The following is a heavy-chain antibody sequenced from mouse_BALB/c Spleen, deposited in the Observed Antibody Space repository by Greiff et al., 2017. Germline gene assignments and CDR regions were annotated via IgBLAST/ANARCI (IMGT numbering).Heavy chain of an antibody. V-gene: IGHV1-69*02. CDR2: VDPSDSYT. CDR3: ARHGSSYYAMDY. CDR1: GYTFTSYW. D-gene: IGHD1-1*01. J-gene: IGHJ4*01. Sequence: QVHVKQSGAELVKPGASVKLSCKASGYTFTSYWMHWVKQRPGQGLEWIGEVDPSDSYTNYNQKFKGKATLTVDKSSSTAYMQLSSLTSEDSAVYYCARHGSSYYAMDYWGQGTSVTVSS.